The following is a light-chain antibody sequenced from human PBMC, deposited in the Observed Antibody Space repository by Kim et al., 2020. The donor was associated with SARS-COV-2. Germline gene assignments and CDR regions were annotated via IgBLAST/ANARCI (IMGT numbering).Light chain of an antibody. CDR3: QSYDNSLRGYV. Sequence: QGVTISCTGSSSNIGAGFDVHWYQHLPGTAPKLLIFDNTNRPSGVPDRFSGSKSGTSASLAITGLQAEDEADYYCQSYDNSLRGYVFGTGTKVTVL. CDR2: DNT. V-gene: IGLV1-40*01. CDR1: SSNIGAGFD. J-gene: IGLJ1*01.